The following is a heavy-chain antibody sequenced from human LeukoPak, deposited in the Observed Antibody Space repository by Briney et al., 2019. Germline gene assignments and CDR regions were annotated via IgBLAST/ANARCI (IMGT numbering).Heavy chain of an antibody. V-gene: IGHV3-74*01. CDR3: ARGYSRYFYY. J-gene: IGHJ4*02. CDR2: IDGDGSST. Sequence: PGGSLRLSCAASGFTFSSYWMQWVRQAPGKGLVWVSRIDGDGSSTNYADSVKGRFTISRDNAKNTLYLQMNSLRAEDTAVYNCARGYSRYFYYWGQGTLVTVSS. D-gene: IGHD5-12*01. CDR1: GFTFSSYW.